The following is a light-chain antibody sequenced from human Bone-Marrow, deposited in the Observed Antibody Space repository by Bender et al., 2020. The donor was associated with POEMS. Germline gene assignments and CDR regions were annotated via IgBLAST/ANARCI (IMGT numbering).Light chain of an antibody. CDR3: NSRDSSGSHPYV. J-gene: IGLJ1*01. CDR2: DDT. CDR1: NIGSTS. V-gene: IGLV3-21*02. Sequence: SYVLTQPPSVSVLPGQTARISCGADNIGSTSVHWYQQTPGQAPVLVVFDDTDRPSVIPERFSGSSSGNTASLSITGAQAADEADYYCNSRDSSGSHPYVFGTGTRVTVL.